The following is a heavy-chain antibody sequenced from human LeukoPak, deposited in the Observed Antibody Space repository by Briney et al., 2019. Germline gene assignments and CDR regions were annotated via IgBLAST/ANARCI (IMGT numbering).Heavy chain of an antibody. V-gene: IGHV4-39*02. J-gene: IGHJ4*02. Sequence: SETLSLTCTVSGGSISSSSYYWGWIRQPPGKGLEWIGSIYYSGSTYYNPSLKSRVTISVDTSKNQFSLKLSSVTAADTAVYYCARDYGSGSYYLDYWGQGTLVTVSS. D-gene: IGHD3-10*01. CDR2: IYYSGST. CDR3: ARDYGSGSYYLDY. CDR1: GGSISSSSYY.